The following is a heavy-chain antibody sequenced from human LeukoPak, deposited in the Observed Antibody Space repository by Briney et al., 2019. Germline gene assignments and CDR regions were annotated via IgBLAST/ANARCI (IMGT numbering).Heavy chain of an antibody. V-gene: IGHV1-69*13. CDR1: GGTFSSYA. CDR2: IIPIFGTA. Sequence: GASVKVSCKASGGTFSSYAISWVRQAPGQGLEWMGGIIPIFGTANYAQKFQGRVTITADESTSTAYMELSSLRSEDTAVCYCARDITMIVVSESHRWFDPWGQGTLVTVSS. CDR3: ARDITMIVVSESHRWFDP. D-gene: IGHD3-22*01. J-gene: IGHJ5*02.